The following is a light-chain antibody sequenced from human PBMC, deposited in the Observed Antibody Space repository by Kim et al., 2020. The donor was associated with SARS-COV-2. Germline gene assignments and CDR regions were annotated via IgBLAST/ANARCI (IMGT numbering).Light chain of an antibody. CDR1: HSVSRSY. J-gene: IGKJ2*01. CDR3: QQYDSSPYT. Sequence: SPRQKASLPYRAAHSVSRSYLACYQQKPGQSPRLLIYAASSRATGIPARFSGSGSGTDCPLTISRLEPEDFAVYYCQQYDSSPYTFGQGTKLQ. CDR2: AAS. V-gene: IGKV3-20*01.